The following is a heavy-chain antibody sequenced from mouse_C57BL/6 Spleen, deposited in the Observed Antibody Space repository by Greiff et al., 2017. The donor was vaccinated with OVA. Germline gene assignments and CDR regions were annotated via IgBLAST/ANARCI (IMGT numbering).Heavy chain of an antibody. CDR3: ARVEDSSGSYAMDY. CDR1: GYAFSSYW. Sequence: VQLQQSGAELVKPGASVKISCKASGYAFSSYWMNWVKQRPGKGLEWIGQIYPGDGDTNYNGKFKGKATLTADKSSSTAYMQLSSLTSEVSAVYFCARVEDSSGSYAMDYWGQGTSVTVSS. D-gene: IGHD3-2*02. J-gene: IGHJ4*01. CDR2: IYPGDGDT. V-gene: IGHV1-80*01.